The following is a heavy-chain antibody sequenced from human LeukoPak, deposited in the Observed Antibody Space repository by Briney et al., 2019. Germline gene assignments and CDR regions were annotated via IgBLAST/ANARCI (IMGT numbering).Heavy chain of an antibody. Sequence: GGSLRLSCAASGSTFRTYSMNWVRQAPGKGLEWTSYISTGSNTMYYADSVKGRFTISRDDAKNSLYLQINSLRAEDSAVYYCARGYSYGDHWGQGTLVTVSS. D-gene: IGHD5-18*01. CDR3: ARGYSYGDH. CDR2: ISTGSNTM. CDR1: GSTFRTYS. V-gene: IGHV3-48*04. J-gene: IGHJ4*02.